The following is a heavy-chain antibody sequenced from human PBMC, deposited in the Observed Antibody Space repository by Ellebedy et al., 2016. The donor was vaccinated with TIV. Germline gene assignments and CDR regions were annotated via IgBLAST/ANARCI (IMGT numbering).Heavy chain of an antibody. CDR3: ARDMAWGNERLNDAFDI. D-gene: IGHD7-27*01. J-gene: IGHJ3*02. V-gene: IGHV3-48*04. Sequence: GESLKISCAASGFTFSPYSMNWVRQAPGRGLEWLSYISGSSITKQYVDSVEGRFIISRDNAKNTLYLQMNSLTVEDTAVYYCARDMAWGNERLNDAFDIWGQGTKVTVSS. CDR2: ISGSSITK. CDR1: GFTFSPYS.